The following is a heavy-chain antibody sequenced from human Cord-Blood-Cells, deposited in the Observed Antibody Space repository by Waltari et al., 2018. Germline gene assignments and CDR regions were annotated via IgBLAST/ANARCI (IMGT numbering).Heavy chain of an antibody. CDR3: ARVGIAAQNWYFDL. D-gene: IGHD6-6*01. V-gene: IGHV1-69*12. J-gene: IGHJ2*01. CDR2: IIPFCGTA. Sequence: QVQLVQSGAEVKKPGSSVKVSCKASGGTFSSYAISWVRQAPGQGLEWMGGIIPFCGTANDEQECQGRGTVSADESTSTAYMELSSLGSEDTAVYYCARVGIAAQNWYFDLWGRGTLVTVSS. CDR1: GGTFSSYA.